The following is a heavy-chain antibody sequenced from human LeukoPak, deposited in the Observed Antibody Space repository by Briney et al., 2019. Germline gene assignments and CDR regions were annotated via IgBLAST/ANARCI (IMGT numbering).Heavy chain of an antibody. CDR2: ISSSSSTI. V-gene: IGHV3-48*04. CDR1: GFTFSSYS. CDR3: ARGGPSRYERPIDY. D-gene: IGHD1-1*01. J-gene: IGHJ4*02. Sequence: GGSLRLSCAASGFTFSSYSMNWVRQAPGKGLEWVSYISSSSSTIYYADSVKGRFTISRDNAKNSLYLQMNSLRAEDTAVYYCARGGPSRYERPIDYWGQGTLVTVSS.